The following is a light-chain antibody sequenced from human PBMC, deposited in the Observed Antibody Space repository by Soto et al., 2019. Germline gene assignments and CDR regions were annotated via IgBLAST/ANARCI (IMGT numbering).Light chain of an antibody. CDR3: HQYCSSSWT. J-gene: IGKJ1*01. CDR1: QSVSSSY. CDR2: GAS. Sequence: EIVVTQSPGTLALSPGERATLSCRASQSVSSSYLAWYQQKPGQAPRLLIYGASSRATGIPDRFSGSGSGTDFTLTISRLEPEDFTVYYCHQYCSSSWTFGQGTKVDI. V-gene: IGKV3-20*01.